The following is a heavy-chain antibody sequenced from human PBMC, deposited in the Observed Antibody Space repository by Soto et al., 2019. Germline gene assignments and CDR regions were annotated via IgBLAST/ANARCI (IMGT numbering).Heavy chain of an antibody. J-gene: IGHJ4*02. CDR1: GFTFSSYS. Sequence: GGSLILSCAAAGFTFSSYSMNWVRPAPGKGLEWVSSISSSSSYIYYADSVKGRFTISRDNAKNSLYLQMNSLRAEDTAVYYCAREVWFSPYYFDYWGQGTLVTVSS. CDR2: ISSSSSYI. V-gene: IGHV3-21*01. D-gene: IGHD3-10*01. CDR3: AREVWFSPYYFDY.